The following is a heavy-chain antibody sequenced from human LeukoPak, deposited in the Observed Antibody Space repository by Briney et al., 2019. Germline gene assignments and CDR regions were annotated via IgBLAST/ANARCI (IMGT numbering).Heavy chain of an antibody. J-gene: IGHJ4*02. CDR1: GFTFSSYA. CDR2: ISSNGGST. Sequence: GGSLRLSCSASGFTFSSYAMHWVRQAPGKGLEYVSAISSNGGSTYYADSVKGRFTISRDNSKNMLYLQMSSLRAEDTAVYYCVKVSYDSSGYYYETTFDYWGQGTLVTVSS. D-gene: IGHD3-22*01. CDR3: VKVSYDSSGYYYETTFDY. V-gene: IGHV3-64D*06.